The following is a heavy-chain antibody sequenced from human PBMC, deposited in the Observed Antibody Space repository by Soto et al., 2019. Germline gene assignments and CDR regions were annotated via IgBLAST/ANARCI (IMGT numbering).Heavy chain of an antibody. J-gene: IGHJ4*02. CDR3: ARGLPTVTTSIHY. CDR2: IWYDGSNK. D-gene: IGHD4-4*01. V-gene: IGHV3-33*01. CDR1: GFSFSSYG. Sequence: GGSLRLSCVSSGFSFSSYGMHLVRQAPGKGLEWVTVIWYDGSNKYYADSVKGRFTISRDSSKNTLYLQMNSLRAEDTAVYYCARGLPTVTTSIHYWGQGTLVTVSS.